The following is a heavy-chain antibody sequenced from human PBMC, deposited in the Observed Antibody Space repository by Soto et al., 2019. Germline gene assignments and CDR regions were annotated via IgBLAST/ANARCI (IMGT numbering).Heavy chain of an antibody. Sequence: QVQLVESGGGVVQPGRSLRLSCAASGFTFSSYAMHWVRQAPGKGLAWVAVISYDGSNKYYADSVEGRFTISRDNSKNTLYLQMNSLRAEDMAVYYCARDSYIVVVPADKTYYYYGMDVWGQWTTVTVSS. J-gene: IGHJ6*02. CDR2: ISYDGSNK. CDR3: ARDSYIVVVPADKTYYYYGMDV. V-gene: IGHV3-30-3*01. CDR1: GFTFSSYA. D-gene: IGHD2-2*01.